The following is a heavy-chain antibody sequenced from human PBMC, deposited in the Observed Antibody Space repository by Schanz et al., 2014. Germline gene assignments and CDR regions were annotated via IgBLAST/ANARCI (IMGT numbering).Heavy chain of an antibody. CDR3: ARDGEAAAGCDY. Sequence: QVQLVQSGAEVKKPGASVKVSCEASGYTFTSYYIHWFRQAPGQGLEWMGLINPSSGTTRIAQNFQGRLTVTRDTSTSTVNMELSSLRSEDTAVYYCARDGEAAAGCDYWGQGTLVTGSS. CDR1: GYTFTSYY. D-gene: IGHD6-13*01. J-gene: IGHJ4*02. V-gene: IGHV1-46*03. CDR2: INPSSGTT.